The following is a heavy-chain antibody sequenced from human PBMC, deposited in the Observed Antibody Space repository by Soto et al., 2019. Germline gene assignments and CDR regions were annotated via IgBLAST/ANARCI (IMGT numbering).Heavy chain of an antibody. V-gene: IGHV3-30-3*01. J-gene: IGHJ6*02. Sequence: AGSLTLSCTVYGLTFCQSPCHWVRQAPGKGLECVALLSHDENYNYYAGSVKGRFTVSRDRSKNMVFLQMDGLRAEYSAVYYSAKDRDGVYGMDDWGQGTTVTVSS. CDR1: GLTFCQSP. CDR3: AKDRDGVYGMDD. CDR2: LSHDENYN. D-gene: IGHD3-16*01.